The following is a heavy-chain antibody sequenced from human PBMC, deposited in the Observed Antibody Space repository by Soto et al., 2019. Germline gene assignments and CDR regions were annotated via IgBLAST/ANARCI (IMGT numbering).Heavy chain of an antibody. CDR3: ARGYCSGGSCYSEGGFY. J-gene: IGHJ4*02. CDR1: GFTFSRSS. Sequence: GGSPRISCAASGFTFSRSSMNWVRQAPGKGLEWVSSISSSSSYIYYADSVKGRFTISRDNAKNSLYLQMNSLRAEDTAVYYCARGYCSGGSCYSEGGFYWGQGT. CDR2: ISSSSSYI. V-gene: IGHV3-21*01. D-gene: IGHD2-15*01.